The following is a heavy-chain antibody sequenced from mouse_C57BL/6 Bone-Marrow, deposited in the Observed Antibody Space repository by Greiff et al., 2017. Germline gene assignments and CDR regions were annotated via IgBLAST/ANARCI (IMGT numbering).Heavy chain of an antibody. CDR3: ARGGYDAWFAY. J-gene: IGHJ3*01. CDR2: IYPGDGDT. CDR1: GYAFSSSW. V-gene: IGHV1-82*01. D-gene: IGHD2-2*01. Sequence: QVQLKASGPELVKPGASVKISCKASGYAFSSSWMNWVKQRPGTGLEWIGRIYPGDGDTNYNGKFKGKATLTADNSSSTAYMQLSSLTSEDSAVYFCARGGYDAWFAYWGQGTLVTVSA.